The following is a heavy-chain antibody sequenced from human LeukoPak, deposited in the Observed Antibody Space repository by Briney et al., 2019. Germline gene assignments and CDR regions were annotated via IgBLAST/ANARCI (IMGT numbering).Heavy chain of an antibody. J-gene: IGHJ4*02. CDR1: GFTVTSNY. V-gene: IGHV3-21*01. CDR2: ISSSSSYI. D-gene: IGHD3-16*01. CDR3: ARDRLAGGAFDY. Sequence: GGSLRLSCAASGFTVTSNYMSWVRQAPGKGLEWVSSISSSSSYIYYADSVKGRFTISRDNAKNSLYLQMNSLRAEDTAVYYCARDRLAGGAFDYWGQGTLVTVSS.